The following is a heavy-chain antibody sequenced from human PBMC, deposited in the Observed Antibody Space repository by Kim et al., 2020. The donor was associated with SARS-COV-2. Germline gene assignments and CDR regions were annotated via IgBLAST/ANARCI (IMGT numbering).Heavy chain of an antibody. J-gene: IGHJ2*01. CDR2: IYWDNDK. Sequence: SGPTLVHPTPTLTLTCTFSGFSLTAGGVGVGWIRQPPGKALEWLALIYWDNDKLYSPSLKSRLTITKDTSKNQVVLTMTNMDPVDTATYYCAHTTTPGPPFWYFDLWGRGTLVIVSS. CDR3: AHTTTPGPPFWYFDL. CDR1: GFSLTAGGVG. D-gene: IGHD4-17*01. V-gene: IGHV2-5*02.